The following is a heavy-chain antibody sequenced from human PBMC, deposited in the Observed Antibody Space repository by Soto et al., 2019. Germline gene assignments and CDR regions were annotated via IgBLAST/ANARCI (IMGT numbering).Heavy chain of an antibody. D-gene: IGHD3-3*01. CDR1: GCSISSGDYS. CDR2: IYNSGIT. V-gene: IGHV4-30-4*01. Sequence: SETMSHTNTVSGCSISSGDYSLSWVRQSPGKGLEWIGHIYNSGITYYNPSLKSRVVISIDTSRNQFSLRLNSLTAADRAVYFCARGVTVFGLVSRFWFDPWGQGTVVTVSS. J-gene: IGHJ5*02. CDR3: ARGVTVFGLVSRFWFDP.